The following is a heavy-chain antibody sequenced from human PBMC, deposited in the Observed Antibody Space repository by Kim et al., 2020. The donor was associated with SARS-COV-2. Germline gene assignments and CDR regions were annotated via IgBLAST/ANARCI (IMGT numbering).Heavy chain of an antibody. Sequence: GESLKISCKGSGYSFTSYWIGWVRQMPGKGLEWMGIIYPGDSDTRYSPSFQGQVTISADKSISTAYLQWSSLKASDTAMYYCARLVFGRDDYNHFDYWGQGTLVTVSS. CDR3: ARLVFGRDDYNHFDY. D-gene: IGHD4-4*01. CDR2: IYPGDSDT. CDR1: GYSFTSYW. J-gene: IGHJ4*02. V-gene: IGHV5-51*01.